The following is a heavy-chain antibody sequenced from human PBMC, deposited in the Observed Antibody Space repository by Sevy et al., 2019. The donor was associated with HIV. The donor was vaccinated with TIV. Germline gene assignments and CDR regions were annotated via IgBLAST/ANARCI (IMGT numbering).Heavy chain of an antibody. CDR2: IGTAGDP. CDR1: GFTFSSYD. Sequence: GGSLRLSCAASGFTFSSYDMHWVRQATGKGLEWVSAIGTAGDPYYPGSVKGRFTISREKAKNSLYVQMNSLRAADTAVNDGARGGDYSSSPNYYYYGIDVWGQGTTVTVSS. D-gene: IGHD6-6*01. V-gene: IGHV3-13*05. CDR3: ARGGDYSSSPNYYYYGIDV. J-gene: IGHJ6*02.